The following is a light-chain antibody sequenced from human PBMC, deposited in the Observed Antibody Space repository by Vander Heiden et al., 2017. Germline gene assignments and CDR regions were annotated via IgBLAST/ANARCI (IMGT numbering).Light chain of an antibody. CDR1: SGHSSYA. J-gene: IGLJ3*02. V-gene: IGLV4-69*01. CDR3: QNWGTGIVV. Sequence: QLVLTQSPSASASLCASVKLTCPQSSGHSSYAIAWHKEQPEKGPRYLRKLNSDGSHSKGDGIPDRFSGSSSAAARYITISSLQSEDDAYYYCQNWGTGIVVFGGGTKMTVL. CDR2: LNSDGSH.